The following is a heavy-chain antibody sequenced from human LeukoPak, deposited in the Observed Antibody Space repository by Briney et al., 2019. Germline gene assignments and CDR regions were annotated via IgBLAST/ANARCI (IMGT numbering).Heavy chain of an antibody. V-gene: IGHV1-69*06. Sequence: SVKVSCKASGGTFSSYAISWVRQAPGQGLEWMGGIIPIFGTANYAQKFQGRVTITADKSTSTAYMELSSLRSDDTAVYYCARDLYYDSSGYHHGSFDYWGQGTLVTVSS. J-gene: IGHJ4*02. CDR2: IIPIFGTA. CDR1: GGTFSSYA. D-gene: IGHD3-22*01. CDR3: ARDLYYDSSGYHHGSFDY.